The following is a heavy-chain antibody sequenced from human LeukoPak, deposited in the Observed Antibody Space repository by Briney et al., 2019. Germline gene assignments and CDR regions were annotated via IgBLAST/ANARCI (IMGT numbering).Heavy chain of an antibody. J-gene: IGHJ4*02. Sequence: PGESLRLSCAASGFTLSTYWMSWVRQAPGKGLEWVASINRDGSEKYYVDSVKGRFTISRDNAKNSLYLQMNSLRAEDTAVYYCARDRGVVGNYDYWGQGTLVTVSS. V-gene: IGHV3-7*05. CDR3: ARDRGVVGNYDY. D-gene: IGHD1-26*01. CDR1: GFTLSTYW. CDR2: INRDGSEK.